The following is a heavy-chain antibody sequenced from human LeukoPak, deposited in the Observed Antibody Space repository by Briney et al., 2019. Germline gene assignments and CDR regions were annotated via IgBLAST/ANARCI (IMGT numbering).Heavy chain of an antibody. CDR2: INLNRGGA. CDR1: GYTFTGYY. J-gene: IGHJ4*02. Sequence: GASVKVSCKASGYTFTGYYMHWVRQAPGQGLEWMGRINLNRGGANDAQTFQGRVTMTRYTSIITAYLELSRLRSCDTAVYSCARNLGFWGQGTLVTVSS. CDR3: ARNLGF. D-gene: IGHD7-27*01. V-gene: IGHV1-2*06.